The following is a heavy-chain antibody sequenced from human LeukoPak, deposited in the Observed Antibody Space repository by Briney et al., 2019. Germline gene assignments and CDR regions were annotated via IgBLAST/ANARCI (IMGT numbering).Heavy chain of an antibody. J-gene: IGHJ4*02. V-gene: IGHV3-30-3*01. CDR2: ISYDGSNK. CDR3: AKAAERLRYFDWLAY. Sequence: GGSLRLSCAASGFTFSSYAMHWVRQAPGKGLEWVAVISYDGSNKYYADSVKGRFTISRDNSKNTLYLQMNSLRAEDTAVYYCAKAAERLRYFDWLAYWGQGTLVTVSS. CDR1: GFTFSSYA. D-gene: IGHD3-9*01.